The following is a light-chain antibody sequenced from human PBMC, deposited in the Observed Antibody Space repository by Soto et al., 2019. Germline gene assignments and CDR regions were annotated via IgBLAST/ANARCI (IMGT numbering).Light chain of an antibody. V-gene: IGKV3D-15*01. CDR3: QQYNSYST. CDR1: QTINNN. Sequence: VMTQAPATLSVSPGERATLSCRASQTINNNVAWYQLKDGQVPRLVIYGASTRATGIPDRFSGSGSGTDFTLTISRLEPEDFATYYCQQYNSYSTFGQGTKVDIK. CDR2: GAS. J-gene: IGKJ1*01.